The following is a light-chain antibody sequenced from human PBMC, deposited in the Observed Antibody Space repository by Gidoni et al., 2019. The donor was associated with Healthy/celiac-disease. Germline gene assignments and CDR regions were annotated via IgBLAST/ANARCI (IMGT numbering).Light chain of an antibody. CDR3: QAWDSSAADVV. J-gene: IGLJ2*01. Sequence: YELTQPPSVSVSPGQTATITCSGDKLGDKSASWYQQKPGQSPVLVIYQDNKRPSGIPERYSGSHSGNTATLTISGTQGMDEADYYCQAWDSSAADVVFGGGTKLTVL. CDR2: QDN. CDR1: KLGDKS. V-gene: IGLV3-1*01.